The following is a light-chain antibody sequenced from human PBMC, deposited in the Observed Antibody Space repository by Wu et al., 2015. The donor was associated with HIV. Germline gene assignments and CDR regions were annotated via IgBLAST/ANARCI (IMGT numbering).Light chain of an antibody. V-gene: IGKV1-5*03. CDR1: QIIDSK. CDR2: DTS. J-gene: IGKJ1*01. CDR3: QQYHSRRT. Sequence: DIQMTQSPSTLSASPGDRVTITCRASQIIDSKLAWYQQKPGTAPKLLIYDTSKLNDDVPSRFSGSGFGTEFSLIINSLQPSDSAIYFCQQYHSRRTFGQGTKVEV.